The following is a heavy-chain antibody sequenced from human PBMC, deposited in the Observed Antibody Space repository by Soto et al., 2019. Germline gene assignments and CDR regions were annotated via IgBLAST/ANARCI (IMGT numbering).Heavy chain of an antibody. Sequence: SLKLSCVGYGYSVTRCGIRMVNQIPGKGLEWMGIIYPANSDTRYSPSFQGQITLSADKSISTAYLQWSSLKASYNAMYYCGCGGVRGVITRTRNYHAMDGWGPGTMVTVS. D-gene: IGHD3-10*01. CDR2: IYPANSDT. V-gene: IGHV5-51*07. CDR1: GYSVTRCG. CDR3: GCGGVRGVITRTRNYHAMDG. J-gene: IGHJ6*02.